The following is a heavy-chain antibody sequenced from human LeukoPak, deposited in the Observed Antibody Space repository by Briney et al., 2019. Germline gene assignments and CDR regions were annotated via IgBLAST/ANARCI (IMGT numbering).Heavy chain of an antibody. J-gene: IGHJ5*02. CDR3: AKGTNGWLDP. CDR2: ISWNSGTI. V-gene: IGHV3-9*03. CDR1: GFRFDDYA. Sequence: GGSLRLSCAASGFRFDDYAMHWVRQAPGKGLEWVSGISWNSGTIGYADSVKGRFTISRDNAKNSLYLQMNSLRAEDMAFYYCAKGTNGWLDPWGQGTLVTVSS. D-gene: IGHD2-8*01.